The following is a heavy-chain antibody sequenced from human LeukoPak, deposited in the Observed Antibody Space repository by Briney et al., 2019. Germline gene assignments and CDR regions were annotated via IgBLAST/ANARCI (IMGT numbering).Heavy chain of an antibody. V-gene: IGHV4-39*01. Sequence: SETLSLTCTVSGGSISSSSYYWGWIRQPPGKGLEWIGEINHSGSTNYNPSLKSRVTISVDTSKNQFSLKLSSVTAADTAVYYCARHRGWLRLGIDYWGQGTLVTVSS. J-gene: IGHJ4*02. D-gene: IGHD5-12*01. CDR3: ARHRGWLRLGIDY. CDR1: GGSISSSSYY. CDR2: INHSGST.